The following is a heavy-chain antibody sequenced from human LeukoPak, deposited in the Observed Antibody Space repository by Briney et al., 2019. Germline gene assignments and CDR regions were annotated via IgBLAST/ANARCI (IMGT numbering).Heavy chain of an antibody. D-gene: IGHD3-10*01. J-gene: IGHJ4*02. CDR3: ARGLRWYYYGSGRSYYFDY. V-gene: IGHV4-34*01. CDR1: GGSFSGYY. CDR2: INHSGST. Sequence: SETLSLTCAVYGGSFSGYYWSWIRQPPGKGLEWIGEINHSGSTNCNPSLKSRVTISVDTSKNQFSLKLSSVTAADTAVYYCARGLRWYYYGSGRSYYFDYWGQGTLVTVSS.